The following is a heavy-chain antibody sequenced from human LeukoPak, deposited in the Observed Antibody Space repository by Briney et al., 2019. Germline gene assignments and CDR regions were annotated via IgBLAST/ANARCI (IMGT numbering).Heavy chain of an antibody. CDR2: INPSGSST. CDR1: GYTFTSYY. Sequence: ASVKVFCKASGYTFTSYYMHWVRQAPGHGLVWLGLINPSGSSTLYAQKFQGRVTMTRDMSTTTDYMELSRLRSEDPAVYYCARNGLPGLQLRRYYYYYMHVWGKGTTVTVSS. D-gene: IGHD5-18*01. CDR3: ARNGLPGLQLRRYYYYYMHV. J-gene: IGHJ6*03. V-gene: IGHV1-46*01.